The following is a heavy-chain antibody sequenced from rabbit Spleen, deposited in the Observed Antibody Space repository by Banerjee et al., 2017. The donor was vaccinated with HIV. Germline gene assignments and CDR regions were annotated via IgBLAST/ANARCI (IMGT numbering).Heavy chain of an antibody. J-gene: IGHJ6*01. CDR1: GVSFSDKDV. D-gene: IGHD7-1*01. V-gene: IGHV1S45*01. CDR2: SYAGSSGST. Sequence: EQLEESGGGLVKPEGSLTLTCEASGVSFSDKDVMCWVRQAPGKGLEWIACSYAGSSGSTYSAIWAKGRFTISRTSSTTVTLQMTSLTAADTATYFCARDTGTSFSTYGMDLWGPGTLVTVS. CDR3: ARDTGTSFSTYGMDL.